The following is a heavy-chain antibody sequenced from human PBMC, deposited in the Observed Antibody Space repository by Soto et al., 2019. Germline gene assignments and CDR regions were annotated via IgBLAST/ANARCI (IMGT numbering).Heavy chain of an antibody. D-gene: IGHD1-7*01. V-gene: IGHV3-33*03. CDR3: AAATTWNFHFPY. J-gene: IGHJ4*02. CDR1: GFTISTHG. Sequence: QAQLVESGGGVVQPGTSLRLSCAASGFTISTHGMHWVRQAPGKGLEWLANIWYDGSNKFYAESVKGRFSISEDNSKNPLYLQMSSLRAEDKAVYYCAAATTWNFHFPYWGQGTQVTVSS. CDR2: IWYDGSNK.